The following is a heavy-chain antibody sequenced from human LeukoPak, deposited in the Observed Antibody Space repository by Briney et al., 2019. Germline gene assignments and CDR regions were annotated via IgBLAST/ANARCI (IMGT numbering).Heavy chain of an antibody. V-gene: IGHV1-8*03. CDR1: GGTFSSYA. CDR2: ISAYNGNT. Sequence: ASVKVSCKASGGTFSSYAISWVRQAPGQGLEWMGWISAYNGNTNYAQKFQGRVTITRNTSISTAYMELSSLRSEDTAVYYCARGIGYSGSYYMSYWGQGTLVTVSS. CDR3: ARGIGYSGSYYMSY. D-gene: IGHD1-26*01. J-gene: IGHJ4*02.